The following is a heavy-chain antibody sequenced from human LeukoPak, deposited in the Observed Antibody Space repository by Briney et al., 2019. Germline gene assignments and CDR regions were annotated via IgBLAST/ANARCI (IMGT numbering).Heavy chain of an antibody. D-gene: IGHD3-10*01. V-gene: IGHV3-23*01. Sequence: PGGSLRLSCTASGFTFGDYAMSWVRQAPGKGLEWVSAISVSGDKTYYTDSVKGRFTISRDNSKNTLHLQMNSLRADDTAVYYCAKEVFGSPPGYWGQGTLVTVSS. CDR1: GFTFGDYA. J-gene: IGHJ4*02. CDR2: ISVSGDKT. CDR3: AKEVFGSPPGY.